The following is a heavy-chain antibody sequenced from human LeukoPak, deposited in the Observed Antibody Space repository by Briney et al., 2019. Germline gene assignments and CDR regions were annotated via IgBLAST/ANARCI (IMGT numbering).Heavy chain of an antibody. V-gene: IGHV4-4*07. D-gene: IGHD6-13*01. J-gene: IGHJ4*02. Sequence: SETLSLTCTVSGGSISSYYWSWIRQPAGKGLEWIGRIYASGSTNYNPSLKSRVTMSVDTSKNQFSLKLSSVTAADTAVYYCARDFHIAAAGTGYFDYWGQGTLVTVSS. CDR1: GGSISSYY. CDR3: ARDFHIAAAGTGYFDY. CDR2: IYASGST.